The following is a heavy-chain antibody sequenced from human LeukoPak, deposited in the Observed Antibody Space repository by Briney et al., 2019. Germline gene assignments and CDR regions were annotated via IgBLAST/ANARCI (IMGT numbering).Heavy chain of an antibody. CDR2: ISSSSSTI. Sequence: QPGGSLRLSCAASGFTFSSYSMNWVRQAPGKGLEWVSYISSSSSTIYYADSVKGRFTISRDNATNSLYLQMNSLRAADTAVYYWAGASGGPASYWGQGTLVTVSS. CDR3: AGASGGPASY. J-gene: IGHJ4*02. CDR1: GFTFSSYS. D-gene: IGHD6-25*01. V-gene: IGHV3-48*01.